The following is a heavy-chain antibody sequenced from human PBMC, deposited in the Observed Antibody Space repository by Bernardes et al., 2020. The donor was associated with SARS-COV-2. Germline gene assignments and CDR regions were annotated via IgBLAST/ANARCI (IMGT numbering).Heavy chain of an antibody. Sequence: GGSLRLSCAASGFTFSSYGMHWVRQSPGKGLEWVAVICYDGSNKYYAYSVKGRFTISRDNSKNTLYLQMNSLRAEDTAVYYCARDRYYYDRSGYYYKYYYYYGMDVWGQGTTVNVSS. CDR1: GFTFSSYG. D-gene: IGHD3-22*01. CDR3: ARDRYYYDRSGYYYKYYYYYGMDV. CDR2: ICYDGSNK. J-gene: IGHJ6*02. V-gene: IGHV3-33*01.